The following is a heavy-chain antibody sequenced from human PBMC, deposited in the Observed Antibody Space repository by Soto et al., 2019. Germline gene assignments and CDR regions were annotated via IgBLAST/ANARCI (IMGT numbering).Heavy chain of an antibody. CDR1: GYTFTSYA. CDR3: ARDAPPADY. J-gene: IGHJ4*01. CDR2: ISAYNGNT. V-gene: IGHV1-18*01. Sequence: QVQLVQSGAEVKKPGASVKVSCKASGYTFTSYAISWVRQAPGQGLEWMGWISAYNGNTNYAQKLQGRVTMTTDTSTRTAYIQLTTLRSDDTAVYYCARDAPPADYWRHGTLVTVSS.